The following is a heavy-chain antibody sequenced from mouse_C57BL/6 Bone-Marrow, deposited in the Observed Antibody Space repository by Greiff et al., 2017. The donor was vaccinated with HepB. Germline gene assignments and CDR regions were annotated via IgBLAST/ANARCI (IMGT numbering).Heavy chain of an antibody. CDR2: IWSGGST. D-gene: IGHD1-1*01. V-gene: IGHV2-2*01. CDR3: ARTFPPSQLLRDMDY. CDR1: GFSFTSYG. J-gene: IGHJ4*01. Sequence: VKLMESGPGLVQPSQSLSITCTVSGFSFTSYGVHWVRQSPGKGLEWLGVIWSGGSTDYNAAFISRLSISKDNSKSQVFFKMNSLQADDTAIYYCARTFPPSQLLRDMDYWGQGTSVTVSS.